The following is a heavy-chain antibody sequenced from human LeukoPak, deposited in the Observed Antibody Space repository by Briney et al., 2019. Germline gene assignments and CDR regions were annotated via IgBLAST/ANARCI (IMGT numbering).Heavy chain of an antibody. CDR1: GFIFSDYY. J-gene: IGHJ4*02. CDR3: ASGSSSVGY. CDR2: ISYTYSDI. D-gene: IGHD6-6*01. V-gene: IGHV3-11*01. Sequence: GGSLTLSCAASGFIFSDYYMSWIRQTPGKGLEWISYISYTYSDIYYADSVRGRFTISRDNAKNSLFLQMNNLRAEDTAVYYCASGSSSVGYWGQGTRVTVSS.